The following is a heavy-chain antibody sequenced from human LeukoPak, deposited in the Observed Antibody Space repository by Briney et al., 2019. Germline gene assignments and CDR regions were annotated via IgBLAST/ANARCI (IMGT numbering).Heavy chain of an antibody. CDR1: GFTFGKYW. CDR3: ARDQYDTWSRRGNFDS. J-gene: IGHJ4*02. Sequence: GGSLRLSCVASGFTFGKYWTSWVRQAPGKGLEWVANIKLDGSEKNYVDSVKGRFTISRDNTKNSLYLQMNSLRAEDTAGFYCARDQYDTWSRRGNFDSWGQGTLVIVSS. CDR2: IKLDGSEK. D-gene: IGHD3-3*01. V-gene: IGHV3-7*03.